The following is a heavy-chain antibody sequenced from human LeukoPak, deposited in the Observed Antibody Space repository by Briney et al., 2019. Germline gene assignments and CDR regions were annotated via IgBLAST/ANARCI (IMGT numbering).Heavy chain of an antibody. V-gene: IGHV3-23*01. Sequence: PGGSLRLSCAASGFTFSSYAMSWVRQAPGVGLEWVSAIGGNGARTYYADSVRGRFTISRDNSKNTLYLQMNSLRAEDTAVYYCAKVTAWYSSSWYLADWGQGTLVTVSS. CDR2: IGGNGART. J-gene: IGHJ4*02. CDR3: AKVTAWYSSSWYLAD. CDR1: GFTFSSYA. D-gene: IGHD6-13*01.